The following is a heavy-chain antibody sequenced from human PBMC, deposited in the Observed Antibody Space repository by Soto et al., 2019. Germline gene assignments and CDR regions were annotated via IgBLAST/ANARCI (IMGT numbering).Heavy chain of an antibody. Sequence: RLSCAASGFTFSSYAMSWVRQAPGKGLEWVSAISGSGGSTYYADSVKGRFTISRDNSKNTLYLQMNSLRAEDTAVYYCAKALIPLYYYDSSGSPDCFDYWGQGTLVTVSS. J-gene: IGHJ4*02. CDR3: AKALIPLYYYDSSGSPDCFDY. CDR2: ISGSGGST. CDR1: GFTFSSYA. V-gene: IGHV3-23*01. D-gene: IGHD3-22*01.